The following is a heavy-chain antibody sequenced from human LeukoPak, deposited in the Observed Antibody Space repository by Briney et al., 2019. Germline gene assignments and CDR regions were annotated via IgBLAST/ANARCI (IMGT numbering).Heavy chain of an antibody. CDR2: ISSSSSTI. V-gene: IGHV3-48*01. Sequence: GGSLRLSCAASGFTFSSYSMNWVRQAPGKGLEWVSYISSSSSTIYYADSVKGRFTISRDNAKNSLYLQMNSLRAEDTAVYYCARVRPYYDILTGYYRSYYFDYWGQRTLVTVSS. CDR1: GFTFSSYS. D-gene: IGHD3-9*01. J-gene: IGHJ4*02. CDR3: ARVRPYYDILTGYYRSYYFDY.